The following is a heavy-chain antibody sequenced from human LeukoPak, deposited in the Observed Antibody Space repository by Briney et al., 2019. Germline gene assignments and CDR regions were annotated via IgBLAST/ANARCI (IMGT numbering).Heavy chain of an antibody. D-gene: IGHD3-10*01. V-gene: IGHV3-23*01. CDR2: ISGSGGST. Sequence: RAGGSLRLSCAASGFTFSSYAMSWVRQAPGKGLEWVSAISGSGGSTYYADSVKGRFTISRDNSKNTLYLQMNSLRAEDTAVYYCARSDRRGFFDYWGQGTLVTVSS. J-gene: IGHJ4*02. CDR1: GFTFSSYA. CDR3: ARSDRRGFFDY.